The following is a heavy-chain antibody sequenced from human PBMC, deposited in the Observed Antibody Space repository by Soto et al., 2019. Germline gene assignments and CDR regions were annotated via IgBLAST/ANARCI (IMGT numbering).Heavy chain of an antibody. CDR2: VIPIFGTA. V-gene: IGHV1-69*13. CDR3: ARDTYFYDSSTPI. D-gene: IGHD3-22*01. CDR1: GGTFSSYA. Sequence: SVKVSCRDSGGTFSSYAISWERQAPGQGLEWMGRVIPIFGTANYAQKFQGRDTITADESTSTAYMELSSLRSEDSAVYYCARDTYFYDSSTPIWGQGTMVTVSS. J-gene: IGHJ3*02.